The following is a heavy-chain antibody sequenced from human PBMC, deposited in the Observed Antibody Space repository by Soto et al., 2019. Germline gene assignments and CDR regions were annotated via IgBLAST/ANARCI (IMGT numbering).Heavy chain of an antibody. CDR1: GYTFTSYG. J-gene: IGHJ5*02. Sequence: ASVKVSCKASGYTFTSYGISWVRQAPGQGLEWMGWISAYNGNTKYAQKLQGRVTMTTDTSTSTAYMELRSLRSDDTAVYYCARDTRMVAAQGFDPWGQGTLVTVSS. CDR3: ARDTRMVAAQGFDP. D-gene: IGHD2-15*01. CDR2: ISAYNGNT. V-gene: IGHV1-18*04.